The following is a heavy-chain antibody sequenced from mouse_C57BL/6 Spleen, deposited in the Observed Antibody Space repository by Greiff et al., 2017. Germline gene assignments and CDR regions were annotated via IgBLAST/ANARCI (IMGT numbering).Heavy chain of an antibody. CDR2: IDPETGGT. CDR3: TRRNWGNFDY. J-gene: IGHJ2*01. D-gene: IGHD4-1*01. CDR1: GYTFPDYE. V-gene: IGHV1-15*01. Sequence: QVQLQQSGAELVRPGASVTLSCKASGYTFPDYEMHWVKQTPVHGLEWIGAIDPETGGTAYNQKFKGKAILTADKSSSTAYMELRSLTSEDSAVXYCTRRNWGNFDYWGQGTTLTVSS.